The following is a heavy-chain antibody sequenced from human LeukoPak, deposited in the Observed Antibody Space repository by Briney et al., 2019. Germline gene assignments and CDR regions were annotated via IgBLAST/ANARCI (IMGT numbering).Heavy chain of an antibody. CDR3: ARAGHGSNGDPTLDYFDY. D-gene: IGHD4-17*01. J-gene: IGHJ4*02. CDR1: GFTFSSYS. V-gene: IGHV3-48*04. Sequence: GGSLRLSCAASGFTFSSYSMNWVRQAPGKGLEWVSYISSSSSTIYYADSVKGRFTISRDNAKNSLYLQMNSLRAEDTAVYYCARAGHGSNGDPTLDYFDYWGQGTLVTVSS. CDR2: ISSSSSTI.